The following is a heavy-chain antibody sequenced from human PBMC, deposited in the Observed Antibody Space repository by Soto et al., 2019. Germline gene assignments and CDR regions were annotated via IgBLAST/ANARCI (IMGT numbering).Heavy chain of an antibody. J-gene: IGHJ5*02. CDR2: IYYSGST. V-gene: IGHV4-59*01. CDR3: ARVPDR. CDR1: GGSISGDY. D-gene: IGHD2-2*01. Sequence: SETLSLTCTVSGGSISGDYWSWIRQPPGKGLEWIGYIYYSGSTHYNPSLKSRVTISLDTSKNQFSLKLSSVTAADTAVYYCARVPDRWGQGTLVTVSS.